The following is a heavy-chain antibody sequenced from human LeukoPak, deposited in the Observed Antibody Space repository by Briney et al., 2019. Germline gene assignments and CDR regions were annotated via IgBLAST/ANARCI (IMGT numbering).Heavy chain of an antibody. CDR1: GGSFSGYY. Sequence: PSETLSLTSAVYGGSFSGYYWSWIRQPPGKGLEWIGEINHSGSTNYNPSLKSRVTISVDTSKNQFSLKLSSVTAADTAVYYCARGLAGLYYMDVWGKGTTVTVSS. D-gene: IGHD1-14*01. V-gene: IGHV4-34*01. CDR3: ARGLAGLYYMDV. CDR2: INHSGST. J-gene: IGHJ6*03.